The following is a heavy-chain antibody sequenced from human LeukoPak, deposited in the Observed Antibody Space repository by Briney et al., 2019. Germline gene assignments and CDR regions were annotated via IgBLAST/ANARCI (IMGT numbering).Heavy chain of an antibody. D-gene: IGHD2-2*01. CDR3: ARDSVPAANFDY. CDR1: GGSISSGGYY. Sequence: SQTLSLTCTVSGGSISSGGYYWSWIRQPPGKGLEWIGYIYHSGSTYYNPSLKSRVTISVDRSKNQFSLKLSSVTAADTAVYCCARDSVPAANFDYWGQGTLVTVSS. J-gene: IGHJ4*02. V-gene: IGHV4-30-2*01. CDR2: IYHSGST.